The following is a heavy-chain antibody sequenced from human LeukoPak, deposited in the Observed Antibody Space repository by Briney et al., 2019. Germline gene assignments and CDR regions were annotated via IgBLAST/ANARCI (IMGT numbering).Heavy chain of an antibody. CDR3: AKSLVVIKVARFDGMDV. V-gene: IGHV3-23*01. Sequence: PGGSLRLSCAASGFTFSDYYMSWIRQAPGKGLEWVSAISGSGSSTYYADSVKGRFTISRDNSKNTLYLQMNSLKAEDTAVYYCAKSLVVIKVARFDGMDVWGQGTTVTVSS. CDR2: ISGSGSST. D-gene: IGHD3-22*01. CDR1: GFTFSDYY. J-gene: IGHJ6*02.